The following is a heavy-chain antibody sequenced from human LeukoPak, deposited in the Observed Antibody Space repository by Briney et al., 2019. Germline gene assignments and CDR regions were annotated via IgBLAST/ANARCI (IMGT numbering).Heavy chain of an antibody. CDR2: MYSGGFT. D-gene: IGHD3-3*01. CDR3: AKTLRDLEWLTGELDV. V-gene: IGHV3-53*01. J-gene: IGHJ6*02. Sequence: GGSLRLSCAASGFTVSSNYMSWVRQAPGKGLEWVSVMYSGGFTDYADSVKGRFTISRDNSKSTLYLQMNSLRAEDTAVYHCAKTLRDLEWLTGELDVWGQGTAVTVSS. CDR1: GFTVSSNY.